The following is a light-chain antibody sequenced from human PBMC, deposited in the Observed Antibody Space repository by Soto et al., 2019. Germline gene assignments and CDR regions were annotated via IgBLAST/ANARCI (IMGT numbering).Light chain of an antibody. CDR3: QQYNNWPPWT. J-gene: IGKJ1*01. V-gene: IGKV3-15*01. Sequence: EIVMTQSPATLSVSPGERATLSCSASQSVSGNLAWYQQKPGQAPRLLIYDASTRATGIPARFSGSGSGTEFTLTINSLQSEDFAVYYCQQYNNWPPWTFGQGTKVEIK. CDR1: QSVSGN. CDR2: DAS.